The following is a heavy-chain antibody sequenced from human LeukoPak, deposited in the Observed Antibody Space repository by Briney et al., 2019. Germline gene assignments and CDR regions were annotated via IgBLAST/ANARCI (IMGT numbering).Heavy chain of an antibody. Sequence: ASVKVSCKASGYTFSNYEINWVRQAPGQGLEWMGWINPNSGGTNYAQKFQGRVTMTRDTSISTAYMELSRLRSDDTAVYYCARGRKDGDFCWGQGTLVTVSS. V-gene: IGHV1-2*02. CDR2: INPNSGGT. CDR1: GYTFSNYE. CDR3: ARGRKDGDFC. J-gene: IGHJ4*02. D-gene: IGHD3-3*01.